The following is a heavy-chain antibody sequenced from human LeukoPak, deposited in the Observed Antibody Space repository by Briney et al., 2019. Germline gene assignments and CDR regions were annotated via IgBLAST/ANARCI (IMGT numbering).Heavy chain of an antibody. D-gene: IGHD3-16*01. J-gene: IGHJ4*02. V-gene: IGHV3-74*03. CDR2: INGEGSET. CDR3: ARVRMGDDFNPFDY. CDR1: GFTFSSYS. Sequence: PGGSLRLSCAASGFTFSSYSMNWVRHAPGKGLVWVSRINGEGSETMYADSVKGRFTISRDNAKNTLYLQMNSLRAEDTAVYYCARVRMGDDFNPFDYWGQGTLVTVSS.